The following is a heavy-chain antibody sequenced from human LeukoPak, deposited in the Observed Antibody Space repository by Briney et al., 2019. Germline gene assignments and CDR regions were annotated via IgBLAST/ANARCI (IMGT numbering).Heavy chain of an antibody. D-gene: IGHD2-15*01. V-gene: IGHV3-21*01. Sequence: PGGSLRLSCAVSGFTFSSYSMNWVRQAPGKGLEWVSSISSSSSYIYYADSVKGRFTISRDNAKNSLYLQMNSLRAEDTAVYYCARDECSGGSCYIDYWGQGTLVTVSS. CDR3: ARDECSGGSCYIDY. CDR2: ISSSSSYI. CDR1: GFTFSSYS. J-gene: IGHJ4*02.